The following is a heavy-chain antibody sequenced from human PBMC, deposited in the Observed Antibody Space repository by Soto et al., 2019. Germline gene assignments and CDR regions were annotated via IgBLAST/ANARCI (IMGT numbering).Heavy chain of an antibody. Sequence: SETLSLTCAVYGGSFSGYYWSWIRQPPGKGLEWIGEINHSGSTNYNPSLKSRVTISVDTSKNQFSLKLSSVTAADTAVYYCARGPRGIAAAGKRFDYWGQGTLVTVSS. CDR3: ARGPRGIAAAGKRFDY. D-gene: IGHD6-13*01. J-gene: IGHJ4*02. V-gene: IGHV4-34*01. CDR2: INHSGST. CDR1: GGSFSGYY.